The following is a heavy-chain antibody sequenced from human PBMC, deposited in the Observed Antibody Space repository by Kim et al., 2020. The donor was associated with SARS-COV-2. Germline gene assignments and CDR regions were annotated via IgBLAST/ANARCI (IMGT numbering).Heavy chain of an antibody. CDR2: IHPGDPET. J-gene: IGHJ4*02. CDR1: GYIFTSYW. D-gene: IGHD3-22*01. Sequence: GESLKISCKGSGYIFTSYWIGWVRQMPGKGLEWMGIIHPGDPETIYSPSFQGQVTISADKSSSTAYLQWSSLKASDTAMYYCARLHDTSVDPRGPFDYWGQGTLVTVSS. V-gene: IGHV5-51*01. CDR3: ARLHDTSVDPRGPFDY.